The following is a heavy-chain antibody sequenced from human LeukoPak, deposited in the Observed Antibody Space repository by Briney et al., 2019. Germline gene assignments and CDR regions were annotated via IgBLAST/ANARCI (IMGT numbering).Heavy chain of an antibody. Sequence: GGSLRLSCAASGFTFSDHYMSWIRQAPGKGLEWLSYISTSNDFIYYADSVKGRFTISRDNAKNSLFLQMNSLRAEDTAVYYCARHFTRSLDYWGQRTLATVSS. CDR1: GFTFSDHY. CDR3: ARHFTRSLDY. J-gene: IGHJ4*02. CDR2: ISTSNDFI. V-gene: IGHV3-11*01. D-gene: IGHD3-3*02.